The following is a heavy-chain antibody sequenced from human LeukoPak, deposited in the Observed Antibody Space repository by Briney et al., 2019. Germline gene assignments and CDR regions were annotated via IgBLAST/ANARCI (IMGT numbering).Heavy chain of an antibody. V-gene: IGHV4-34*01. Sequence: SETLSLTCSVSGGSISGYYWSWIRQPPGKGLEWIGEINHSGSTNYNPSLKSRVTISVDTSKNQFSLKLSSVTAADTAVYYCARDDRWKHWFDPWGQGTLVTVSS. CDR2: INHSGST. CDR3: ARDDRWKHWFDP. D-gene: IGHD4-23*01. CDR1: GGSISGYY. J-gene: IGHJ5*02.